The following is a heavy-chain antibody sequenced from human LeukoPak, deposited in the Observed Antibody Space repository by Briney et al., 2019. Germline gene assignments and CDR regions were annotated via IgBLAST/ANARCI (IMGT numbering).Heavy chain of an antibody. Sequence: GESLKISCKGSGFCFTNCWIGWVRQMPGKGLEWMGTIYPGDSNTKYSPSFQGQVAISADKSISTAYLQWSSLKASDTAMYYCAIGSVMTTVTTADAFDIWGQGTMVTVSS. D-gene: IGHD4-17*01. CDR1: GFCFTNCW. CDR3: AIGSVMTTVTTADAFDI. CDR2: IYPGDSNT. V-gene: IGHV5-51*01. J-gene: IGHJ3*02.